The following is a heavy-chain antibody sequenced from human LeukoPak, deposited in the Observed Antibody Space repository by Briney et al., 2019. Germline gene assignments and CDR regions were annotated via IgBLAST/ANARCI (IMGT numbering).Heavy chain of an antibody. CDR3: ARDHCSSTSCHNDY. CDR1: GFTFSSYW. CDR2: IKQDGSEE. J-gene: IGHJ4*02. D-gene: IGHD2-2*01. V-gene: IGHV3-7*01. Sequence: GGSLRLSCAASGFTFSSYWMSWVRQAPGKGLEWVANIKQDGSEEYYVDSVKGRFTISRDNAKNSLYLQMNSLRAEDTAVYYCARDHCSSTSCHNDYWGQGTLVTVSS.